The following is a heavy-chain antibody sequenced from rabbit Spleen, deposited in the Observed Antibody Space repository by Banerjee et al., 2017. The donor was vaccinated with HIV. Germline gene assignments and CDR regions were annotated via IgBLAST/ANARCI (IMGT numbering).Heavy chain of an antibody. V-gene: IGHV1S45*01. CDR3: ARDLIGIIGWNFYL. CDR2: INTATGKP. J-gene: IGHJ4*01. CDR1: GFTISSSHW. D-gene: IGHD1-1*01. Sequence: QEQLVESGGGLVQPEGSLTLTCTASGFTISSSHWIWWVRRAPGKGLEWIACINTATGKPVYATWAKGRFTISTTSSTTVTLQMTSLTAADTATYFCARDLIGIIGWNFYLWGPGTLVTVS.